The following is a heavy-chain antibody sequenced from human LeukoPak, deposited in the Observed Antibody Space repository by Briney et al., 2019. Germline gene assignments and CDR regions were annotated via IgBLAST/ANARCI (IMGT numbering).Heavy chain of an antibody. V-gene: IGHV1-2*02. J-gene: IGHJ5*02. CDR2: INPNSGGT. D-gene: IGHD5-12*01. CDR1: GYTFTGYC. Sequence: ASVKVSCKASGYTFTGYCMHWVRQAPGQGLEWMGWINPNSGGTNYAQKFQGRVTMTRDTSISTAYMELSRLRSDDTAVCYCASEVATTFNWFDPWGQGTLVTVSS. CDR3: ASEVATTFNWFDP.